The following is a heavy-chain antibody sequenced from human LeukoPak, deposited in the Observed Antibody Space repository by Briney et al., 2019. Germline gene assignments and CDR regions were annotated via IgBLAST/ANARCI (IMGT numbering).Heavy chain of an antibody. CDR3: ALHFDY. V-gene: IGHV1-2*02. CDR1: GGTFSSYA. CDR2: INPNSGGT. J-gene: IGHJ4*02. Sequence: EASVKVSCKASGGTFSSYAISWVRQAPGQGLEWMGWINPNSGGTNYAQKFQGRVTMTRDTSISTAYMELSRLRSDDTAVYYCALHFDYWGQGTLVTVSS.